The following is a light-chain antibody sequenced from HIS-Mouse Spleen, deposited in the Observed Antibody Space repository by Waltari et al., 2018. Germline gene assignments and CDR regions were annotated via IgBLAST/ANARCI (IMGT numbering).Light chain of an antibody. CDR1: ALPKQY. J-gene: IGLJ2*01. Sequence: SYELTQPPSVSVSPGQTARITCSGDALPKQYAYWYQQKSGQAPVLVIYEDSKRPSGIPERFSGSSSGTMATLTISGAQVEDEADYYCYSTDSSGNYRVFGGGTKLTVL. CDR3: YSTDSSGNYRV. CDR2: EDS. V-gene: IGLV3-10*01.